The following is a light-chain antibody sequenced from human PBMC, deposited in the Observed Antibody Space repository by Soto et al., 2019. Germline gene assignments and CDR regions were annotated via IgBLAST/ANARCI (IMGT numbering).Light chain of an antibody. CDR3: QHYGSSPRT. CDR1: QSINSLY. Sequence: DIVLTQSPGTLSLSPGERATLSCRTSQSINSLYLAWYQQKPGQAPRLLMSGTSRRATGIPDRFSGSGSGVDFTLTISRLEPEDYAVYYCQHYGSSPRTFGQGTKVEI. V-gene: IGKV3-20*01. J-gene: IGKJ1*01. CDR2: GTS.